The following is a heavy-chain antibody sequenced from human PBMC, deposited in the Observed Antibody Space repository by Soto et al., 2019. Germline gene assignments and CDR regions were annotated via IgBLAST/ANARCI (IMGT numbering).Heavy chain of an antibody. D-gene: IGHD2-15*01. J-gene: IGHJ6*02. Sequence: QVQLQESGPGLVKPSQTLSLTCTVSGGSISSGGYHWSWIRQHPGKGLEWIGYIYYSGSTYYNPSLKSRLTISVDTSKNLFSLKLSSVTAADTAVYYCARAGVANGMDVWGQGTTVTVSS. CDR3: ARAGVANGMDV. CDR2: IYYSGST. V-gene: IGHV4-31*03. CDR1: GGSISSGGYH.